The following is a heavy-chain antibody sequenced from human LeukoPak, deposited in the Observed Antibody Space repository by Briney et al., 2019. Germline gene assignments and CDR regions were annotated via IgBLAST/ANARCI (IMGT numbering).Heavy chain of an antibody. CDR2: IKEDGSEK. V-gene: IGHV3-7*01. CDR3: ARESDDFWSGYSGAEYFRH. CDR1: GFTFNRDW. Sequence: GGSPRLSCAASGFTFNRDWTAWVRQAPGKGLEWVANIKEDGSEKNYVDSVKGRFTISRDNAENSVYLQMNDLRAEDTGVYYCARESDDFWSGYSGAEYFRHWGQGTLVTVSS. J-gene: IGHJ1*01. D-gene: IGHD3-3*01.